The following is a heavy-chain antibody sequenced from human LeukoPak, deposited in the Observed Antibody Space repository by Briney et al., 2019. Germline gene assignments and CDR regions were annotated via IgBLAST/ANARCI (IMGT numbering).Heavy chain of an antibody. J-gene: IGHJ4*02. CDR3: AKESLRSPNSFDY. CDR1: GFTLSSSA. V-gene: IGHV3-23*01. D-gene: IGHD2-21*02. CDR2: IGSDDTP. Sequence: HSGGSLRLSCAASGFTLSSSAISWVRQAPGKGLKWVSAIGSDDTPYYADSVKGRFTISRDNSKNTAYLQMNSLRAEDTAVYYCAKESLRSPNSFDYWGLGTLVTVSS.